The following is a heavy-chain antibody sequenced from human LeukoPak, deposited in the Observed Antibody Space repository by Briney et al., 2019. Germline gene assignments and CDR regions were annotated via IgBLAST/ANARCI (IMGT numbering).Heavy chain of an antibody. J-gene: IGHJ4*02. V-gene: IGHV4-59*01. CDR1: GGSISSYY. CDR2: VYYSGNT. CDR3: ARDLGFWSGYSYYFDY. Sequence: SETLSLTCTVSGGSISSYYWSWIRQPPGKGLEWIGYVYYSGNTNYNPSLKSRVTISVDTSKNQFSLKLSSVTAADTAVYYCARDLGFWSGYSYYFDYWGQGTLVTVSS. D-gene: IGHD3-3*01.